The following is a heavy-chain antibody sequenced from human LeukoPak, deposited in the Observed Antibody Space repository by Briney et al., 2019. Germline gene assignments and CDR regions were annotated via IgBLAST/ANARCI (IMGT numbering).Heavy chain of an antibody. V-gene: IGHV3-7*02. CDR3: ARVIIVGATGI. D-gene: IGHD1-26*01. J-gene: IGHJ3*02. CDR1: GFTFSNYW. CDR2: IKQDGSEK. Sequence: GGSLRLSCAAPGFTFSNYWMSWVGQAPGKGLEWVANIKQDGSEKLYVDSLKGRFTISRDNAKNSLYLQMNSLRAEDTAVYYCARVIIVGATGIWGQGTMVTVSS.